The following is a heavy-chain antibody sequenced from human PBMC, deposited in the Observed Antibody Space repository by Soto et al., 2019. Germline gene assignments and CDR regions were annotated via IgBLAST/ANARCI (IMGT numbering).Heavy chain of an antibody. J-gene: IGHJ4*02. D-gene: IGHD2-21*01. Sequence: QITLKESGPPLVKPTQTLTLTCTFSGFSLNTGGVGVGWIRQPPGKALEWLAVIYWDDDKRYSPSLKSRLTIXKXNSKNHVVLTMTNMDPVDTATYYCTHTPFFGDKLDYWGQGALVTVSS. CDR2: IYWDDDK. V-gene: IGHV2-5*02. CDR3: THTPFFGDKLDY. CDR1: GFSLNTGGVG.